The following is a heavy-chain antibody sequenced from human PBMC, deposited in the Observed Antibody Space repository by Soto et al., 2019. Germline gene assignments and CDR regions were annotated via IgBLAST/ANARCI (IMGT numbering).Heavy chain of an antibody. CDR3: ARIKWGLNYSNGMDV. J-gene: IGHJ6*01. CDR2: INPKTAAT. Sequence: QVQLVPSGAEVKKSGASVKVSCKPSGYSFSDYFIQWVRQAPGQGLEWVAWINPKTAATNYAKKFQGRVSLTSDTSSTTAYMELTRLRPDDTAVYYCARIKWGLNYSNGMDVW. CDR1: GYSFSDYF. V-gene: IGHV1-2*02. D-gene: IGHD1-26*01.